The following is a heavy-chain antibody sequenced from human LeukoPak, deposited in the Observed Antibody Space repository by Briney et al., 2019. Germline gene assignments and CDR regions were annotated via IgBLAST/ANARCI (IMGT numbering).Heavy chain of an antibody. Sequence: SETLSLTCTVFGGSVSSGSYYWSWIRQPPGKGLEWIGYIYYSGSTNYNPSLKSRVTISVDTSKNQFSLKLSSVTAADTAVYYCARVTPVGAFDYWGQGTLVTVSS. CDR2: IYYSGST. V-gene: IGHV4-61*01. J-gene: IGHJ4*02. CDR3: ARVTPVGAFDY. CDR1: GGSVSSGSYY.